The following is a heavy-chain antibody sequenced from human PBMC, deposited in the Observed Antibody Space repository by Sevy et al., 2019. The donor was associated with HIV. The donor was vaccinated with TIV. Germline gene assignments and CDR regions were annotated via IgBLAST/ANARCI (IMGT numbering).Heavy chain of an antibody. CDR3: AKALVETEDKNEFDP. J-gene: IGHJ5*02. Sequence: GGSLRRSCAASGLTLSSYAMSWVRQAPGKGLEWVSRISISGADKYYADSVKGRFTISRDNSQNRRYLQMNSLRAEDTALYYCAKALVETEDKNEFDPWGQGTLVTVSS. CDR1: GLTLSSYA. V-gene: IGHV3-23*01. D-gene: IGHD2-8*02. CDR2: ISISGADK.